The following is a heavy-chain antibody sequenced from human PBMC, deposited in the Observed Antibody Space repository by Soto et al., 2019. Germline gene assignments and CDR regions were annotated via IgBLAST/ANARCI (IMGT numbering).Heavy chain of an antibody. CDR2: INPNSGGT. J-gene: IGHJ4*02. CDR1: GYTFASYS. V-gene: IGHV1-2*02. CDR3: ARAKSYSNLFDY. Sequence: ASVKVSCKASGYTFASYSMHWLRQAPGQGLEWMGWINPNSGGTNYAQKFQGRVTMTRDTSISTAYMELSRLRSDDTALYYCARAKSYSNLFDYWGQGTLVTVSS. D-gene: IGHD4-4*01.